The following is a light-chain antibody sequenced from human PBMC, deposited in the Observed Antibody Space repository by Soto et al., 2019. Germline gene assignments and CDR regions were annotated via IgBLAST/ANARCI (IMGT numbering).Light chain of an antibody. CDR3: QQYGSSPT. V-gene: IGKV3-20*01. Sequence: GLKQSPGTLSLSPGERATLSCRASQSVSSSYLAWYQQKPGQAPRLLIYGASSRATGIPDRFSGSGSGTDFTLTISRLEPEDFAVYYCQQYGSSPTFGGGTKVAI. CDR1: QSVSSSY. J-gene: IGKJ4*01. CDR2: GAS.